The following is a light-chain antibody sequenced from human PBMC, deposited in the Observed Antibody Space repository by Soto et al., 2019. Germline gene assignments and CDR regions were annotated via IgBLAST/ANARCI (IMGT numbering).Light chain of an antibody. Sequence: IQLTQSPSSLSASVGDRVTITCRASQGISSYLAWYQQTPGKAPKLLIYAASTLQSGVPSRFSGSGSGTEFTLTISSLQPEDFATYYCQQLNSYPRTFGQGTKVDIK. J-gene: IGKJ1*01. CDR3: QQLNSYPRT. V-gene: IGKV1-9*01. CDR2: AAS. CDR1: QGISSY.